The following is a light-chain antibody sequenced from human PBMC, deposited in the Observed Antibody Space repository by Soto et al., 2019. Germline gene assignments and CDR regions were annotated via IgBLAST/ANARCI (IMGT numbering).Light chain of an antibody. J-gene: IGKJ4*01. V-gene: IGKV3-11*01. CDR3: QQRRNWPLLT. CDR2: DAS. CDR1: QSVSNS. Sequence: EIVLTQSPATLSLSPGERATLSCRASQSVSNSLAWYQQNPGQAPRLLIYDASNRATGIPARFSGSGSGTDVHLTISSLEPEDFTVYYCQQRRNWPLLTFGGGTKVEIK.